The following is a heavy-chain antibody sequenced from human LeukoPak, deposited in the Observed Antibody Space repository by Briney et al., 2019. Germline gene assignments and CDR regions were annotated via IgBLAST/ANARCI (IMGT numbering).Heavy chain of an antibody. V-gene: IGHV3-23*01. CDR3: AKDFRIGYSAHFDY. Sequence: GGSLRLSCAASGFTFSSYAMSWVRQAPGKGLEWVSAISGSGGSTYYADSVKGRFTISRDNFKNTLYLQMDSLRGEDTAVYYCAKDFRIGYSAHFDYWGQGALVTVSS. J-gene: IGHJ4*02. CDR2: ISGSGGST. CDR1: GFTFSSYA. D-gene: IGHD2-21*01.